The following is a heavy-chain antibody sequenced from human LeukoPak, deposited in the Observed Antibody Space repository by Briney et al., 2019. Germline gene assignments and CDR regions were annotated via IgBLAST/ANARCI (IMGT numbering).Heavy chain of an antibody. D-gene: IGHD6-13*01. J-gene: IGHJ4*02. CDR3: ATPVQQLVSIYY. CDR1: GFTFRNYA. Sequence: GGSLRLSCIASGFTFRNYAMTWVRQAPGKGLEWVSAVGGSGGSTYYADSVKGRFTISRDNSKNTLYLQMNSLRAEDTAVYYCATPVQQLVSIYYWGQGILVTVSS. V-gene: IGHV3-23*01. CDR2: VGGSGGST.